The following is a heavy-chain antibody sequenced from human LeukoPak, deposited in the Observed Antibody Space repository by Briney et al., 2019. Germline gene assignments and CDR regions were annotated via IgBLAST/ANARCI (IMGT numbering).Heavy chain of an antibody. CDR3: ARSITVTNAFDI. D-gene: IGHD4-17*01. V-gene: IGHV1-2*02. Sequence: ASVKVSCKAPGYTFTGYYMHWVRQAPGQGLEWMGWINPNSGGTNYAQKFQGRVTMTRDTSISTAYMELSRLRSDDTAVYYCARSITVTNAFDIWGQGTMVTVSS. CDR2: INPNSGGT. CDR1: GYTFTGYY. J-gene: IGHJ3*02.